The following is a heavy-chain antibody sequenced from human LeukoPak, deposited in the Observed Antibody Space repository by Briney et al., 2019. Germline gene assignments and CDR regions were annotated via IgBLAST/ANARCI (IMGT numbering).Heavy chain of an antibody. D-gene: IGHD1-26*01. CDR3: GMSGDRVPLQDDVFDV. CDR1: GYSFTSYC. J-gene: IGHJ3*01. V-gene: IGHV5-51*01. CDR2: IYPGDSGP. Sequence: GESLKISCKVSGYSFTSYCIGWVRQMPGKGLEWMGIIYPGDSGPTYSPSFQGRVTISVDKSISTAYLQWSSLQASDTAMYYCGMSGDRVPLQDDVFDVWGQGTMVTVST.